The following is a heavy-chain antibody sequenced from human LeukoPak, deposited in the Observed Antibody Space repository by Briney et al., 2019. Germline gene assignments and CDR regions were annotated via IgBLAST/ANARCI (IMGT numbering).Heavy chain of an antibody. CDR3: AKKRSITMIVVAAPDFDY. V-gene: IGHV3-23*01. CDR1: GFTFSSYA. D-gene: IGHD3-22*01. J-gene: IGHJ4*02. Sequence: GGSLRLSCEASGFTFSSYAMSWVRQAPGKGLEWVSAISGSGGSTYYADSVKGRFTISRDNSKNTLYLQMNSLRAEDTAVYYCAKKRSITMIVVAAPDFDYWGQGTLVTVSS. CDR2: ISGSGGST.